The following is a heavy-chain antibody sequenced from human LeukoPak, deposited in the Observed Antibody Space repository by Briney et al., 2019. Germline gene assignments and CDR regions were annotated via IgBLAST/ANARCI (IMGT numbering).Heavy chain of an antibody. Sequence: SVKVSCKASGGTFSSYAISWVRQAPGQGLEWMGRIIPILGIANYAQKFQGRVTITADKSTSTAYMELSSLRSEDTAVYYCARSLVVVAATRWLPVYGMDVWGQGTTVTVSS. CDR1: GGTFSSYA. CDR2: IIPILGIA. V-gene: IGHV1-69*04. D-gene: IGHD2-15*01. J-gene: IGHJ6*02. CDR3: ARSLVVVAATRWLPVYGMDV.